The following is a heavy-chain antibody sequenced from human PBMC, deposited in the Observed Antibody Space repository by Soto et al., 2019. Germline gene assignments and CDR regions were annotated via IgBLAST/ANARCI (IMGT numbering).Heavy chain of an antibody. J-gene: IGHJ4*02. CDR1: GFTFSSYS. CDR2: ISSSSSTI. V-gene: IGHV3-48*01. Sequence: EVQLVESGGGLVQPGGSLRLSCAASGFTFSSYSMNWVRQAPGKGLEWVSYISSSSSTIYYADSVKGRFTISRDNAKNSLYLQMNSLRAEDTAVYYCARDPVPQGSSERFDYWGQGTLVTVSS. D-gene: IGHD6-6*01. CDR3: ARDPVPQGSSERFDY.